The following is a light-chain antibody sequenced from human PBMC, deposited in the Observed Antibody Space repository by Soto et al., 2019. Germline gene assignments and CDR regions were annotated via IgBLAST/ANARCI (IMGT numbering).Light chain of an antibody. CDR3: QQYDDWPLT. V-gene: IGKV3-15*01. CDR2: GAS. Sequence: EIVMTQSPVTLSVSPGERATLSCRASLGVRSYLAWYQQKVGQTPRLLIYGASTRATGIPARFSGTGSGTEFTLTISSLQSEDIAVYHCQQYDDWPLTFGGGTKVEIK. CDR1: LGVRSY. J-gene: IGKJ4*01.